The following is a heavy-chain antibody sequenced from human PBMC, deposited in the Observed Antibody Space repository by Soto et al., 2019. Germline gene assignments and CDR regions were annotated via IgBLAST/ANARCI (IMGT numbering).Heavy chain of an antibody. CDR2: INAGNGNT. V-gene: IGHV1-3*01. D-gene: IGHD3-22*01. J-gene: IGHJ4*02. CDR3: AKDYYDSSGYYPPALLFDS. Sequence: QVQLVQSGAEVKKPGASVKVSCKASGYTFTSYAMHWVRQAPGQRLEWMGWINAGNGNTKYSQKFQGRVTITRDTXASTAYMELSGLRSEDTAVYYCAKDYYDSSGYYPPALLFDSWGQGTLVTVSS. CDR1: GYTFTSYA.